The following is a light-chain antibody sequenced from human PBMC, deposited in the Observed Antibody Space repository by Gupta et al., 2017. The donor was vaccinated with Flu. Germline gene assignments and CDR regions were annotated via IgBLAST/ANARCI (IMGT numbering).Light chain of an antibody. Sequence: IVMTQSPATLSVSPGERAALSCRTSQSGSSSLAWYQHKPGQPPRLLIYGASTTATGIPARFSGSGSGTEFTLTISSRQSEDFAVYYCQQDDNWPFTFGRGTKVDIK. V-gene: IGKV3D-15*01. CDR2: GAS. J-gene: IGKJ4*01. CDR1: QSGSSS. CDR3: QQDDNWPFT.